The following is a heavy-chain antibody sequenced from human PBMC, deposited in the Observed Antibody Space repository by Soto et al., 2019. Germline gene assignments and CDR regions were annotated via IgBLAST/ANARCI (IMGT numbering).Heavy chain of an antibody. CDR1: GGSFSGYY. J-gene: IGHJ6*02. V-gene: IGHV4-34*01. CDR2: INHSGST. Sequence: PSETLSLTCAVYGGSFSGYYWSWIRQPPGKGLEWIGEINHSGSTNYNPSLKSRVTISVDTSKNQFSLKLSSVTAADTAAYYCARCVILTGYYSPHGMDVWGQGTTVTVSS. CDR3: ARCVILTGYYSPHGMDV. D-gene: IGHD3-9*01.